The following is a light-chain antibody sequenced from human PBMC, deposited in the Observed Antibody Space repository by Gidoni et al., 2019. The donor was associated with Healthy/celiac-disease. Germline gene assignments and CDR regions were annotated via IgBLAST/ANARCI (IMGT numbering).Light chain of an antibody. CDR1: NIGSKS. CDR2: DDS. Sequence: SYVLTQPPSVSVAPGQTARITCGGNNIGSKSVHWSQQKPGTAPVLVVDDDSERPSRIPERFSGSNSGNTATLTSSRVEAGDEADYYCQVWDSSSDHVVFGGGTKLTVL. J-gene: IGLJ2*01. V-gene: IGLV3-21*02. CDR3: QVWDSSSDHVV.